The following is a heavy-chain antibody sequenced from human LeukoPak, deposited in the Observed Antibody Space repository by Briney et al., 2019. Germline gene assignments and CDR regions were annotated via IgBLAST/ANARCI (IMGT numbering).Heavy chain of an antibody. J-gene: IGHJ3*02. CDR3: ARQAYGSHFDAFDI. CDR1: GYTFTGDW. V-gene: IGHV5-51*01. Sequence: GESLKISCKASGYTFTGDWIGWVRQMPGKGLEWMGIIYPDDSETNYSPSFQGHVSMSVDKSITTAYLQWSSLKASDTAIYYCARQAYGSHFDAFDIWGQGTMVTVSS. D-gene: IGHD3-22*01. CDR2: IYPDDSET.